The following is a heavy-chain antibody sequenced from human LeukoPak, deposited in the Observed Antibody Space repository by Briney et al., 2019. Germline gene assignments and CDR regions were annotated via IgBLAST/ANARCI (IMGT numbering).Heavy chain of an antibody. D-gene: IGHD3-10*01. CDR1: RFSFSNYW. V-gene: IGHV3-74*03. CDR2: VKSDGSNP. CDR3: TRDIVSGSGSLDY. Sequence: GGSLRLSCAASRFSFSNYWMHWVRHAPGKGLVWVARVKSDGSNPMYAHSVKGRFTNSRDNAENMLYLQMNTLGAEDTAVYYCTRDIVSGSGSLDYWGQGTLVTVSS. J-gene: IGHJ4*02.